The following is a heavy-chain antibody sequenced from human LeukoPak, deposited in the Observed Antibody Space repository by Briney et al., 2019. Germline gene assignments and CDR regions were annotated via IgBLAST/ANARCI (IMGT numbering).Heavy chain of an antibody. CDR3: ARDDASNCSSDFEF. Sequence: ASVKVSCKASGYTFTGYYMHWVRQAPGQGLEWMGWINPNSGGTNYAQKFQDRVTMTRDTSISTAYMEVSSLRSDDTAIYYCARDDASNCSSDFEFWGQGTLVTGSS. CDR2: INPNSGGT. D-gene: IGHD6-13*01. CDR1: GYTFTGYY. J-gene: IGHJ4*02. V-gene: IGHV1-2*02.